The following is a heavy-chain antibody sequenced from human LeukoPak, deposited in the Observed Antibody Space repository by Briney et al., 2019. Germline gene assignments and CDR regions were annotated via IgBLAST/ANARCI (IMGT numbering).Heavy chain of an antibody. CDR1: GGSISSYY. V-gene: IGHV4-59*08. D-gene: IGHD6-19*01. Sequence: KPSETLSLTCTVSGGSISSYYWSWIRQPPGKGLEWIGYIYYSGSTNYNPSLKSRVTISVDTSKNQFSLKLSSVTAADTAVYYCARLGWGAYYFDYWGQGTLVTVSS. CDR2: IYYSGST. J-gene: IGHJ4*02. CDR3: ARLGWGAYYFDY.